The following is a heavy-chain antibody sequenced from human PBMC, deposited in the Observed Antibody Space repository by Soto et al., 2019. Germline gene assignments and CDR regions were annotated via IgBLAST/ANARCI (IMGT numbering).Heavy chain of an antibody. D-gene: IGHD6-19*01. V-gene: IGHV3-23*01. CDR3: AKALVPAGYSSGWYAYYYYGMAV. J-gene: IGHJ6*02. CDR2: ISGSGGST. Sequence: GGSLRLSCAASGFTFSSYAMSWVRQAPGKGLEWVSAISGSGGSTYYADSVKGRFTISRDNSKNTLYLQMNSLRAEDTAVYYCAKALVPAGYSSGWYAYYYYGMAVWGQGTTVTVSS. CDR1: GFTFSSYA.